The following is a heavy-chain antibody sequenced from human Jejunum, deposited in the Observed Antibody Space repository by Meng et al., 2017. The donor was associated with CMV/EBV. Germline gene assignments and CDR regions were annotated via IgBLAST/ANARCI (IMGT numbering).Heavy chain of an antibody. CDR1: GFSLSIIGVG. V-gene: IGHV2-5*02. CDR2: IYWDDDK. D-gene: IGHD3-22*01. J-gene: IGHJ4*02. Sequence: LTESGPTLVKPNQTLTLPCTFSGFSLSIIGVGVGWIRQPPGKALEWLALIYWDDDKRYSPSLKSRLTITKDTSKNQVVLTMTNMDPVDTATYYCTHRPMTSAYYYFDYWGQGTLVTVSS. CDR3: THRPMTSAYYYFDY.